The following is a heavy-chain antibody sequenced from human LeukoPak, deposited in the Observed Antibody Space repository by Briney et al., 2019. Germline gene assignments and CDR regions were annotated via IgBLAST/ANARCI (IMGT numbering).Heavy chain of an antibody. CDR3: ARGIAAAGTDY. Sequence: GGSLRLSCAASGFTFSSYSMNWVRQAPGKGLEWVSSISSSSSYIYYADSVKGRFTISRDNAKNSLYLQMNSLRAEDTAVYYCARGIAAAGTDYWGQGTLVTVSS. D-gene: IGHD6-13*01. CDR1: GFTFSSYS. V-gene: IGHV3-21*01. CDR2: ISSSSSYI. J-gene: IGHJ4*02.